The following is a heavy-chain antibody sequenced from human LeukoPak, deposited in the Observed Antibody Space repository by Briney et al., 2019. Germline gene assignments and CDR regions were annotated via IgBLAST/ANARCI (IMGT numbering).Heavy chain of an antibody. Sequence: GGSLRLSCAASGLSFSTAWMGWVRQAPGKGLEWVANIKQDGSEKYYVDSVKGRFSISRDNAKNSLYLQMNSLRAEDTAVYYCARGPYFWSDYWGQGTLVTVSS. J-gene: IGHJ4*02. CDR3: ARGPYFWSDY. V-gene: IGHV3-7*05. D-gene: IGHD2/OR15-2a*01. CDR2: IKQDGSEK. CDR1: GLSFSTAW.